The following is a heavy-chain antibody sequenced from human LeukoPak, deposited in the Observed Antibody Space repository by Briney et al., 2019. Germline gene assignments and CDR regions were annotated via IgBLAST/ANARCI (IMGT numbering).Heavy chain of an antibody. J-gene: IGHJ4*02. V-gene: IGHV3-23*01. CDR3: ANGAYTDGWGSFDF. Sequence: GSLRLSCAATGFTFSSYALNWVRQAPGKGLEWVSVISTSGGSTYYADSVKGRFIISRDNSKSTLYLQMNSLRAEDTAIYYCANGAYTDGWGSFDFWGQGTLVTVSS. D-gene: IGHD3-16*01. CDR2: ISTSGGST. CDR1: GFTFSSYA.